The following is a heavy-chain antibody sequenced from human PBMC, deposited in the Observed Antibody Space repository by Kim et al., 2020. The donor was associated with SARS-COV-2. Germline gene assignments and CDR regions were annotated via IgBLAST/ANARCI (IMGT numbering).Heavy chain of an antibody. CDR3: ARLACSSLSCSTFDP. CDR1: GGSISIYF. D-gene: IGHD2-2*01. CDR2: IFYSGST. V-gene: IGHV4-59*08. Sequence: SETLSLTCTVSGGSISIYFWSWIRQPPGKGLEWIGNIFYSGSTNYNASLKSRVTISLDTSKNQFSLRLTSVTAADTAVYYCARLACSSLSCSTFDPWGQG. J-gene: IGHJ5*02.